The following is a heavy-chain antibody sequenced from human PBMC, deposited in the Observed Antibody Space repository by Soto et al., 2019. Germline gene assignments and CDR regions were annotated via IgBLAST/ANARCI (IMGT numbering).Heavy chain of an antibody. V-gene: IGHV3-23*01. Sequence: QTGGSLRLSCAASGFTFSSVAMAWVSQAPGTGLEWVSGITASGGSVDYADSVKGRFTISRDNSRNTLYLQMNSLRAEDTAVSYCAKICWNRLYFDSWGHGTRVTVSS. J-gene: IGHJ4*01. CDR1: GFTFSSVA. D-gene: IGHD1-1*01. CDR2: ITASGGSV. CDR3: AKICWNRLYFDS.